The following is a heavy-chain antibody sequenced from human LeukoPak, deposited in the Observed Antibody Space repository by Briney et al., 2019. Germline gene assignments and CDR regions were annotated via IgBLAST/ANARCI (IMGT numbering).Heavy chain of an antibody. J-gene: IGHJ4*02. CDR1: GFTFSSYE. CDR2: ISRSGSTI. CDR3: ARDQGSSGYEGPYYFDY. D-gene: IGHD3-22*01. V-gene: IGHV3-48*03. Sequence: PGGSLRLSCAASGFTFSSYEMNWVGQAPGKGLEWVSYISRSGSTIYYADSVKGRFTISRDNAKNSLYLQMNSLRAEDTAVYYCARDQGSSGYEGPYYFDYWGQGTLVTVSS.